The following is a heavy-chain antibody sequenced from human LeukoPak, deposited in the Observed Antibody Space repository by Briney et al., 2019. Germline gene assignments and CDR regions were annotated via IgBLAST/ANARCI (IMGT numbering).Heavy chain of an antibody. V-gene: IGHV4-59*08. J-gene: IGHJ4*02. D-gene: IGHD4-17*01. CDR2: IYYGGSN. CDR3: ARHYPRNYGLDY. CDR1: VRPISRYY. Sequence: SVTLTLTCTVSVRPISRYYGICLRQPPGRGRGWIGYIYYGGSNNYNPSLKSRVTISVDTSKTQFSLKLSPVTAADTAVYYCARHYPRNYGLDYWGQGTLVTVSS.